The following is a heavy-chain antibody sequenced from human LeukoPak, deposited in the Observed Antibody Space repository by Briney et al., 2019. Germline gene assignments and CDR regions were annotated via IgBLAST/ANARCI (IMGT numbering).Heavy chain of an antibody. V-gene: IGHV4-61*01. CDR1: GGSVSSGNYY. J-gene: IGHJ4*02. D-gene: IGHD6-19*01. Sequence: SETLSLTCTVSGGSVSSGNYYWTWIRQPPGKGLEWIGYFYYSGSTNYNPSLKSRVTISVDTSKNQFSLKLSSVTAADTAVYYCAGRSSSGWYKGPFFDYWGQGTLVTVSS. CDR2: FYYSGST. CDR3: AGRSSSGWYKGPFFDY.